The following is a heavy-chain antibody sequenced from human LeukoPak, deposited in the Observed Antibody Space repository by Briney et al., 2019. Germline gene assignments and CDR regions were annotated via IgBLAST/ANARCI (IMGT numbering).Heavy chain of an antibody. V-gene: IGHV4-30-2*01. J-gene: IGHJ6*02. CDR1: GGSISSGGYS. CDR3: ARGNSNYYYYGMDV. Sequence: SQTLSLTCAVSGGSISSGGYSWSWIRQPPGKGLEWIGYIYHSGSTYYNPSLKSRVTISVERSKNQFSLKLSSVTAADTAVYYCARGNSNYYYYGMDVWGQGTTVTVSS. D-gene: IGHD4-11*01. CDR2: IYHSGST.